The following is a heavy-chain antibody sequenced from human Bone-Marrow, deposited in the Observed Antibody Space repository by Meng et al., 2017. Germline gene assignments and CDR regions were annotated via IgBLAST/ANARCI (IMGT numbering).Heavy chain of an antibody. Sequence: SETLSLTCTVSGGSISSYDWSWIRQPAGKGLEWIGRIYTSGSTNYNPSLKSRVTMSVDTSKKQFSLKLKSVTAAATAVYYCARSSGGNNGWYWYFDIWGRGTLVTVSS. CDR2: IYTSGST. D-gene: IGHD1/OR15-1a*01. CDR1: GGSISSYD. V-gene: IGHV4-4*07. CDR3: ARSSGGNNGWYWYFDI. J-gene: IGHJ2*01.